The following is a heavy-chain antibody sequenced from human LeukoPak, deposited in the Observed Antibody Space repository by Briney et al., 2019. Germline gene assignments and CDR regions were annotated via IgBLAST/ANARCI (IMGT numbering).Heavy chain of an antibody. J-gene: IGHJ4*02. V-gene: IGHV3-64D*06. CDR3: VKRYSGYEGSYFDY. Sequence: GGSLRLSCSASGFTFSSYAMHWVRQAPGKGLEYVSAISSNGGSTYYADSVKGRFTISRDNSKNTLYLQMSSLRAEDTAVYYCVKRYSGYEGSYFDYWGQGTLVTVSS. CDR2: ISSNGGST. CDR1: GFTFSSYA. D-gene: IGHD5-12*01.